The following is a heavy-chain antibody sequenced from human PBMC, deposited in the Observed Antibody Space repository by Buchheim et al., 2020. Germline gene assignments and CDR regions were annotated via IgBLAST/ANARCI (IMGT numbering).Heavy chain of an antibody. CDR2: ISSNSSTI. J-gene: IGHJ4*02. Sequence: EVQLVESGGGLVQPGGSLRLSCAASGFTFSSYGMHWVRQAPGKGLEWVSYISSNSSTIYYADSVKGRFTISRDNSKNSLYLQMNSLRAEDTAVDHCARLSLAVDGTNDWGQGTL. CDR1: GFTFSSYG. D-gene: IGHD6-19*01. CDR3: ARLSLAVDGTND. V-gene: IGHV3-48*01.